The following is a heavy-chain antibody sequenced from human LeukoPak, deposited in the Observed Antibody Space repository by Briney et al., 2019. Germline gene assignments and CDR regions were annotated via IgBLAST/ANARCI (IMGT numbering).Heavy chain of an antibody. V-gene: IGHV4-59*01. D-gene: IGHD6-13*01. CDR1: GGPISSYY. CDR3: ARDLSEYSSTWYGWFDP. Sequence: SETLSLTCTVSGGPISSYYWSWIRQPPGKGLEWIGYIYYSGSTNYNPSLKSRVTISVDTSKNQFSLKLSSVTAADTAVYYCARDLSEYSSTWYGWFDPWGRGTLVTVTS. CDR2: IYYSGST. J-gene: IGHJ5*02.